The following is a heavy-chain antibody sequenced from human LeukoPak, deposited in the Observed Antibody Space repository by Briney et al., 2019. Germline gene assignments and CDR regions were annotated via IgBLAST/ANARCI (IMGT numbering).Heavy chain of an antibody. CDR3: AHITVAVVGGFDP. J-gene: IGHJ5*02. D-gene: IGHD6-19*01. V-gene: IGHV2-5*02. Sequence: SGPTLVKPTQTLTLTCTFSRFSLSPSGVDVGWIRQPTEKALEWLALIYCDDDKSCRASLKSRITITKDTHKPQVVLTMTTMDPVDTGTYSCAHITVAVVGGFDPWGQGTLVTVSS. CDR1: RFSLSPSGVD. CDR2: IYCDDDK.